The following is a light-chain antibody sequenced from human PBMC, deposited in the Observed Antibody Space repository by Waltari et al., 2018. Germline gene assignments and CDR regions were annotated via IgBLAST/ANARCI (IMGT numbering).Light chain of an antibody. CDR2: GES. V-gene: IGKV3-20*01. CDR1: QRLTKNY. J-gene: IGKJ2*01. Sequence: VLTQSPGTLSLSPGERATLSCRTSQRLTKNYLAWYQQKPGQAPRLLIYGESSRAAGIPDRLSCIGDGTDFTLTISRREPEDFAVYYCQQYGSSVLYTFGQGTKLEIK. CDR3: QQYGSSVLYT.